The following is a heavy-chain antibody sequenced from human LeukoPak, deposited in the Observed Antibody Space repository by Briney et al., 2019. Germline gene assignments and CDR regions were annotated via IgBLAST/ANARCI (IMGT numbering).Heavy chain of an antibody. V-gene: IGHV5-51*01. CDR3: ARPPTYGDYPFY. CDR1: GYPFISYW. Sequence: GGSLQISWQGSGYPFISYWIGGAGRLHGKGREGMGNIYPGDSDTRYSPSLQGQFTISADKSISTTYLQLSSLKASDTAMYYCARPPTYGDYPFYWGQGTLVTVSS. J-gene: IGHJ4*02. CDR2: IYPGDSDT. D-gene: IGHD4-17*01.